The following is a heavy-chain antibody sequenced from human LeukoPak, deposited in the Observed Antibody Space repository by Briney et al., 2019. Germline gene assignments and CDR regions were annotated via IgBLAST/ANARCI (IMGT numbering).Heavy chain of an antibody. CDR1: GDSITSYY. CDR2: IFHTGIT. V-gene: IGHV4-59*01. J-gene: IGHJ4*02. D-gene: IGHD2-2*02. CDR3: ARAPPSISTAPDY. Sequence: SETLSLTCTVSGDSITSYYWTWIRQPPGKGPEWIGFIFHTGITKYNPSLESRVSISVDTSKKQFSLKLTSVTAADTAIYYCARAPPSISTAPDYWGQGTLVTVSS.